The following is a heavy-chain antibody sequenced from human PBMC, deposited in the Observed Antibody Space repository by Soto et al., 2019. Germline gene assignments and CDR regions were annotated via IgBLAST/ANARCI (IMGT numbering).Heavy chain of an antibody. V-gene: IGHV3-9*01. CDR3: AKVGERGIQLWPMNAFDI. CDR2: ISWNSGSI. D-gene: IGHD5-18*01. Sequence: PGGSLRLSCAASGFTFDDYAMHWFRQAPGKGLEWVSGISWNSGSIGYADSVKGRFTISRDNAKNSLYLQMNSLRAEDTALYYCAKVGERGIQLWPMNAFDIWGQGTMVTVSS. CDR1: GFTFDDYA. J-gene: IGHJ3*02.